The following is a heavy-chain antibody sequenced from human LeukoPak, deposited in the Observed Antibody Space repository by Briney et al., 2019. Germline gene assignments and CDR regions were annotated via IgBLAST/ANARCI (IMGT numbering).Heavy chain of an antibody. D-gene: IGHD2-2*01. V-gene: IGHV1-69*04. CDR3: ARDVYCSSTNCYHLDY. CDR1: GGTFSSYA. CDR2: IIPILGIA. Sequence: ASVKVSFKASGGTFSSYAISWVRQAPGQGFEWVGRIIPILGIANYAQKFQGRVTITADKSTSTAYMDLRSLRSEATAVYYCARDVYCSSTNCYHLDYSGQGTLVTVSS. J-gene: IGHJ4*02.